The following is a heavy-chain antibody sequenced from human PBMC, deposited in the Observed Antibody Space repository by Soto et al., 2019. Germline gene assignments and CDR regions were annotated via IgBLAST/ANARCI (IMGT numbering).Heavy chain of an antibody. J-gene: IGHJ6*03. D-gene: IGHD3-3*01. Sequence: SLRLSCAASGFTFSSYAMSWVRQAPGKGLEWVSAISGSGGSTYYADSVKGRFTISRDNSKNTMYLQMNSLRAEDTAVYYCAKAYLRFLEYYYYMDAWGKGTTVTVSS. CDR2: ISGSGGST. V-gene: IGHV3-23*01. CDR1: GFTFSSYA. CDR3: AKAYLRFLEYYYYMDA.